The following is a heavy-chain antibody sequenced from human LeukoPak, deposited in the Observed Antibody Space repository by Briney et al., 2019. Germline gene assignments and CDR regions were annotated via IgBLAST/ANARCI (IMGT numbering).Heavy chain of an antibody. D-gene: IGHD3-10*01. Sequence: PGRSLRLSCAASGFTFSLYGMHWVRLAPGKGLEWVAVISYDGSHKYYADSVQGRFTISRDNSRNTVYLQMNSLRDEDTAMYYCAKDRGFSYTSGSSELDYWGQGAPVTVSS. V-gene: IGHV3-30*18. CDR2: ISYDGSHK. CDR3: AKDRGFSYTSGSSELDY. CDR1: GFTFSLYG. J-gene: IGHJ4*02.